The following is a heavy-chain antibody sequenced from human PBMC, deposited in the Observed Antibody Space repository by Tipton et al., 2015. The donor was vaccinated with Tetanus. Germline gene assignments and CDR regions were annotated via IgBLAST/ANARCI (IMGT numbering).Heavy chain of an antibody. J-gene: IGHJ4*02. V-gene: IGHV3-23*01. Sequence: GSLRLSCEASGFSLSRYGMTWFRQPPGRGLDWVSAISSRGDGTNYAASVKGRFTISRDNSKNTVYLQMNSLRVEDTAVYYCLDYDGAESHGVYWGQGIQVTVSS. CDR1: GFSLSRYG. D-gene: IGHD3-10*01. CDR3: LDYDGAESHGVY. CDR2: ISSRGDGT.